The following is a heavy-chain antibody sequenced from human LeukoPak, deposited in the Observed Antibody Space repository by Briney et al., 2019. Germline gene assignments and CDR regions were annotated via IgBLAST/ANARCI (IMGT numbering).Heavy chain of an antibody. D-gene: IGHD3-3*01. CDR2: INPSGGST. V-gene: IGHV1-46*01. CDR3: ARDHTQETYYDFWSGYSHFDY. Sequence: ASVKVSCKASGYTFTSYYMHWVRQAPGQGLEWMGIINPSGGSTSYAQKFQGRVTMIRDMSTSTVYMELSSLRSEDTAVYYCARDHTQETYYDFWSGYSHFDYWGQGTLVTVSS. J-gene: IGHJ4*02. CDR1: GYTFTSYY.